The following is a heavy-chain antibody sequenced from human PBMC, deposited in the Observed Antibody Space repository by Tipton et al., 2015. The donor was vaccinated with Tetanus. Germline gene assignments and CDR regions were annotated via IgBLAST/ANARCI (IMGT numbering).Heavy chain of an antibody. CDR2: IWYDVSNK. Sequence: SLRLSCVASGFTFRSYGMHWVRQAPGKGLEWVALIWYDVSNKNYADSVKGRFTISRDNSKNTLYLQMNSLSAEDTAVYYCARDIAIVRARDWYFDVWGRGTLVTVSS. D-gene: IGHD2/OR15-2a*01. CDR3: ARDIAIVRARDWYFDV. CDR1: GFTFRSYG. V-gene: IGHV3-33*08. J-gene: IGHJ2*01.